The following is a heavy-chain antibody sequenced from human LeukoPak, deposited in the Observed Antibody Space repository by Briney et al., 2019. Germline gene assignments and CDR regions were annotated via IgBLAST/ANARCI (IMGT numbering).Heavy chain of an antibody. CDR1: GFTFSSYE. Sequence: GGSLRLSCAASGFTFSSYEMNWVRQAPGKGLEWVSYISSSGSTIYYADSVKGRFTISRDNARNSLYLQMDTPRAEDTAVYSCARGADGVSSNSRGWFDPWGQGTLVTVSS. J-gene: IGHJ5*02. CDR2: ISSSGSTI. D-gene: IGHD2-15*01. V-gene: IGHV3-48*03. CDR3: ARGADGVSSNSRGWFDP.